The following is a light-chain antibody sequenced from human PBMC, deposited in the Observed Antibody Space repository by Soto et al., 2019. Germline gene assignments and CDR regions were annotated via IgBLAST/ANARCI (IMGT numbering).Light chain of an antibody. CDR3: LLDVKLLWA. Sequence: NMSAYVGGRDTISCCASQSIGSWLAWYQHTPRKAPKLLIYAASTLQSGVPSRFICRGTGTDITLISSIRHPEDFASQYSLLDVKLLWACRRGTRWIT. V-gene: IGKV1-5*03. J-gene: IGKJ1*01. CDR2: AAS. CDR1: QSIGSW.